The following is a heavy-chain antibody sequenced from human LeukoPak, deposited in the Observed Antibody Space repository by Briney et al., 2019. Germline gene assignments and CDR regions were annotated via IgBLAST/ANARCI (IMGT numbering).Heavy chain of an antibody. V-gene: IGHV3-7*01. Sequence: PGGSLRLSCGASGFTFRSNWMSWVRQAPGEGLEWVANINQDGSEKFYVDSVKGRFSISRDNAKNSLYLQMNSLRAEDTAVYYCARENRDGQNPYNWFDPWGQGTLVTVSS. D-gene: IGHD5-24*01. CDR1: GFTFRSNW. CDR2: INQDGSEK. CDR3: ARENRDGQNPYNWFDP. J-gene: IGHJ5*02.